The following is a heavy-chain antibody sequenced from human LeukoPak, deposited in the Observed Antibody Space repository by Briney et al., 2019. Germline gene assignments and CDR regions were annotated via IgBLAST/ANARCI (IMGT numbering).Heavy chain of an antibody. V-gene: IGHV3-7*03. Sequence: GGSLRLSCAASGFTFSSFWMIWVRQAPWKGLEWVANIKEDGSVKNYVDSVKGRFTISRDNAKNSLFLQMNSLRAEDTAVYYCARERYGNYNWGQGTLVTVSS. CDR3: ARERYGNYN. CDR1: GFTFSSFW. D-gene: IGHD4-11*01. CDR2: IKEDGSVK. J-gene: IGHJ4*02.